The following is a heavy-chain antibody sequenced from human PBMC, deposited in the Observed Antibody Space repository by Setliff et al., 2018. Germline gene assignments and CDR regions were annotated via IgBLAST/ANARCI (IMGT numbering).Heavy chain of an antibody. J-gene: IGHJ4*02. V-gene: IGHV3-23*01. Sequence: PGGSLRLSCAGSGFTFSSYAMSWVRQAPGKGLEWAADISTSGGSTYYADSVKGRFTLSRDNSKNTLYLQMNSLRAEDTAVYYCARGSYSSSFGGQGTLVTVSS. CDR3: ARGSYSSSF. CDR1: GFTFSSYA. D-gene: IGHD6-6*01. CDR2: ISTSGGST.